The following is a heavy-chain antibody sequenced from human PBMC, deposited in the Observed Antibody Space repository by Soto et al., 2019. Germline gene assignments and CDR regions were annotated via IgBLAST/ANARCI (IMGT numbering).Heavy chain of an antibody. D-gene: IGHD6-6*01. Sequence: PSETLSLTCAVYVGSSGGYRWNWISQSPGKGLELIGDINQTGKTNYNPYLKSRVTISVDTSKNQVSLRLTSVTAADTAVYYCARGSKVRVAARPHYYYSLDVWGLGTTVTVSS. CDR1: VGSSGGYR. J-gene: IGHJ6*02. V-gene: IGHV4-34*01. CDR2: INQTGKT. CDR3: ARGSKVRVAARPHYYYSLDV.